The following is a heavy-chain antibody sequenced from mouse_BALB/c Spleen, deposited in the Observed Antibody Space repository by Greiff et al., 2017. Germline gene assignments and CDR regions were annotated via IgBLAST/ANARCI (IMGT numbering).Heavy chain of an antibody. Sequence: VKLVESGAELARPGASVKMSCKASGYTFTSYTMHWVKQRPGQGLEWIGYINPSSGYTNYNQKFKDKATLTADKSSSTAYMQLSSLTSEDSAVYYCARSLLRPYFDYWGQGTTLTVSS. CDR2: INPSSGYT. CDR3: ARSLLRPYFDY. CDR1: GYTFTSYT. V-gene: IGHV1-4*01. D-gene: IGHD2-12*01. J-gene: IGHJ2*01.